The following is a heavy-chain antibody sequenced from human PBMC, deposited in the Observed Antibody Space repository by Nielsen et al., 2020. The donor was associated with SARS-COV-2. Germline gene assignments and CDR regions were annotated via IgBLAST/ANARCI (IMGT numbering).Heavy chain of an antibody. V-gene: IGHV1-2*06. J-gene: IGHJ6*02. D-gene: IGHD3/OR15-3a*01. CDR3: ARARATIFGLVMSYGMDV. CDR2: INPYSGGT. CDR1: GYTFTAYY. Sequence: ASVKVSCKASGYTFTAYYIHWVRQAPGQGLEWMGRINPYSGGTSYARKFHGTVTLTRDASISTVYMELTSDDTAVYYCARARATIFGLVMSYGMDVWGQGTTVAVSS.